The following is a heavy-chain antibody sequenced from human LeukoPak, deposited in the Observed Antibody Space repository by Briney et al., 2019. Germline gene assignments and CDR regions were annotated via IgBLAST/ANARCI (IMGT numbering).Heavy chain of an antibody. D-gene: IGHD4-11*01. Sequence: AGGSLRLSCAASGFTFSSYAMSWVRQAPGRGLEWVSTISASGDSTYYADSVKGRFTISRDNYKNTLYLQMNSLRAEDTAVYYCAKVSNYFDYWGQGTLVTVSS. CDR2: ISASGDST. V-gene: IGHV3-23*01. J-gene: IGHJ4*02. CDR1: GFTFSSYA. CDR3: AKVSNYFDY.